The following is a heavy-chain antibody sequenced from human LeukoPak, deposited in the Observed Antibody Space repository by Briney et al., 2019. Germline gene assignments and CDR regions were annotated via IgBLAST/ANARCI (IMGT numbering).Heavy chain of an antibody. Sequence: GESLKISCKGSGYSFSSYWIGWVRQMPGKGLEWMGIIYPGDSDTRHSPSFQGQVTISADKSISPASLQWSSLKASDTAMYYCARAECSGGSCHLDYWGQGTLVTVSS. J-gene: IGHJ4*02. V-gene: IGHV5-51*01. CDR2: IYPGDSDT. CDR3: ARAECSGGSCHLDY. D-gene: IGHD2-15*01. CDR1: GYSFSSYW.